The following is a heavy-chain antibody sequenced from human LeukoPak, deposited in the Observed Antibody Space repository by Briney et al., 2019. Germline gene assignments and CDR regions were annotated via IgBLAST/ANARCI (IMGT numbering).Heavy chain of an antibody. D-gene: IGHD1-26*01. CDR3: ASGIAELDPYYFDY. CDR1: VYCFTSYW. V-gene: IGHV5-51*03. Sequence: GEPLKTSGKASVYCFTSYWIGWVRQLPGKGLGGSGIIYPGDSDTRYSPSFQGQVTISADKSISTAYLQWSSLKASDTAMYYCASGIAELDPYYFDYWGQGTLVTVSS. CDR2: IYPGDSDT. J-gene: IGHJ4*02.